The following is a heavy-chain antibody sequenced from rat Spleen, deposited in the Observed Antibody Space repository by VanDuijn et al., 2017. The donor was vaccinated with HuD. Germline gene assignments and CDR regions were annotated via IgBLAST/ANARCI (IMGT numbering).Heavy chain of an antibody. CDR1: GFTFSNYG. CDR3: ASPYYGYSY. D-gene: IGHD1-7*01. J-gene: IGHJ2*01. V-gene: IGHV5-19*01. CDR2: IRYDGGST. Sequence: EVQLVESGGGLVQPGRSLKLSCAASGFTFSNYGMHWIRQAPTKGLEWVASIRYDGGSTYYRDSVKGRFTASRDNAKSSLYLQMDSLRSEDTATYYCASPYYGYSYWGQGVMVTVSS.